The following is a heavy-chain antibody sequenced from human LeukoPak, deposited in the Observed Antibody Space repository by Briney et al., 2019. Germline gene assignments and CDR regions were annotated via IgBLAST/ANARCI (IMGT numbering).Heavy chain of an antibody. CDR2: ISYSGGT. J-gene: IGHJ3*02. Sequence: PSETLSLTCTVSGGSIISNNHYWGWTRQPPGEGLEWFGSISYSGGTAYNPSLRSRVTISVDTSKNQFSLKVNSVTAADTAVYYCAREVEYYDSSGYRPHAFDIWGQGTLVTVSA. CDR3: AREVEYYDSSGYRPHAFDI. D-gene: IGHD3-22*01. V-gene: IGHV4-39*02. CDR1: GGSIISNNHY.